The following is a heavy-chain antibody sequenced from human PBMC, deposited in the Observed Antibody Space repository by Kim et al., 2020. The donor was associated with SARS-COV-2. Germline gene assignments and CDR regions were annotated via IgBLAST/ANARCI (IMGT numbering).Heavy chain of an antibody. CDR3: ARDRSSSWDGGGRD. D-gene: IGHD6-13*01. Sequence: GGSLRLSCAASGFTFSSYGMHWVRQAPGKGLEWVAVISYDGSNKYYADSVKGRFTISRDNSKNTLYLQMNSLRAEDTAVYYCARDRSSSWDGGGRDWGQG. J-gene: IGHJ1*01. CDR2: ISYDGSNK. V-gene: IGHV3-33*05. CDR1: GFTFSSYG.